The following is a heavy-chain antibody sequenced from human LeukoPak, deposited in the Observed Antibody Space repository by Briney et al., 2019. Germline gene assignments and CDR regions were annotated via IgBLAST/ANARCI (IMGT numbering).Heavy chain of an antibody. V-gene: IGHV3-66*01. Sequence: GGSLRLSCAASGFSISDNFMGWVRQTPGKGLEWVSLIFSGGETYSADSVKGRFAISRDNSKNTLHLQMSSLRVEDTAVYYCARDTDYYGSGRQGYFDHWGQGTLVTVSS. D-gene: IGHD3-10*01. CDR3: ARDTDYYGSGRQGYFDH. CDR2: IFSGGET. J-gene: IGHJ1*01. CDR1: GFSISDNF.